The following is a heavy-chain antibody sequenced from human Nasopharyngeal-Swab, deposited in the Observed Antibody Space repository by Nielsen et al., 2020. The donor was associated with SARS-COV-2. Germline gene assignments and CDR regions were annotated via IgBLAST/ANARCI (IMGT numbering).Heavy chain of an antibody. Sequence: SVKVSCNASGGTFSTNAITWVRQAPGQGLEYMGRIIPILGFAYYPQKFRGRVTITADKSTNTVSMELSSLTSEDTALYYCARATGGGVFDYAMDVWGQGTTVTVSS. CDR2: IIPILGFA. CDR1: GGTFSTNA. V-gene: IGHV1-69*10. D-gene: IGHD6-13*01. J-gene: IGHJ6*02. CDR3: ARATGGGVFDYAMDV.